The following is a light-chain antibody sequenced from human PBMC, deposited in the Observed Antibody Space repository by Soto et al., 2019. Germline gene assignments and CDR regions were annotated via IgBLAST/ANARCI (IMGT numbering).Light chain of an antibody. Sequence: DMQMTDSPCPLAASVRDGVTITFRANQSISNHLNWYQQKQGKDNNLMIYAASTLQSGVTSRFSGSGSGTDFTLTISSLQPEDLATYYCQKSYSSWRTCGNGTKVDIK. CDR3: QKSYSSWRT. V-gene: IGKV1-39*01. CDR2: AAS. CDR1: QSISNH. J-gene: IGKJ1*01.